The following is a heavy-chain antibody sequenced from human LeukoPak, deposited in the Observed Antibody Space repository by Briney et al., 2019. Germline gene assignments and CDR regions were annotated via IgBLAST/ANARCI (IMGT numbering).Heavy chain of an antibody. CDR3: ASGGIYYGAAFDF. V-gene: IGHV3-23*01. CDR2: ISGSGGST. CDR1: GFTFSSYA. Sequence: GGSLRLSCAASGFTFSSYAMSWVRQAPGKGLEWVSAISGSGGSTYYADSVKGRFSISRDNSKNTLYLQMNSLRAEDTALYYCASGGIYYGAAFDFWGQGTLVTVSS. J-gene: IGHJ4*02. D-gene: IGHD1-26*01.